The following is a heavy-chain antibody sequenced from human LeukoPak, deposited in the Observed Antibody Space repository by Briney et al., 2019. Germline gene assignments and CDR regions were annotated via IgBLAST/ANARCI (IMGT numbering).Heavy chain of an antibody. CDR1: GFTFSSYA. CDR2: ISGSGGST. CDR3: AKAQTGDLSPGDY. J-gene: IGHJ4*02. D-gene: IGHD7-27*01. Sequence: GGSLRLSCAASGFTFSSYAMSRVRQAPGKGLEWVSAISGSGGSTYYADSVKGRFTISRDNSKNTLYLQMNSLRAEDTAVYYCAKAQTGDLSPGDYWGQGTLVTVSS. V-gene: IGHV3-23*01.